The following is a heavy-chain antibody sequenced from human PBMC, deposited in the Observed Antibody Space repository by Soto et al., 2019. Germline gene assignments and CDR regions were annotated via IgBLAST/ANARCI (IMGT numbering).Heavy chain of an antibody. CDR3: ARLGGYYQAIDS. CDR2: IYYTGTT. D-gene: IGHD3-22*01. V-gene: IGHV4-59*08. CDR1: GGSIRDYY. Sequence: SETLSLTCTVSGGSIRDYYWGWIRQSPGKGLEWIGYIYYTGTTKYNPSLKSRVTISVDSSKNQFSLKLDSVTAADTAVYYCARLGGYYQAIDSWGQGTLVTVSS. J-gene: IGHJ4*02.